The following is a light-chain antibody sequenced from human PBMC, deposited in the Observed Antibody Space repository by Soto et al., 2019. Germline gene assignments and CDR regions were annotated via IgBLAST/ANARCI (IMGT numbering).Light chain of an antibody. CDR3: QQYNSYSPIT. CDR2: EES. CDR1: QAVPNN. Sequence: DIHLTQSPSFLSASVGDRVTITCRPSQAVPNNMAWYQQKPGKPPKLLIYEESTLYSGVPSRFSGRKSGTQFTLTISSLQPDDFATYYCQQYNSYSPITFGQGTRLEI. V-gene: IGKV1-9*01. J-gene: IGKJ5*01.